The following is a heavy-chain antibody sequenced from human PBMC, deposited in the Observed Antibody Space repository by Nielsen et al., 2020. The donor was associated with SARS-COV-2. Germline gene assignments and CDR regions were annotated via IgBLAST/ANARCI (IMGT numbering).Heavy chain of an antibody. D-gene: IGHD2-2*01. Sequence: KVSCKGSGYSFTSYWISWVRQMPGKGLEWMGRIDPSDSYTNYSPSFQGHVTISADKSISTAYLQWSSLKASDTAMYYCARRGYCSSTSCYEYVDYWGQGTLVTVSS. CDR1: GYSFTSYW. V-gene: IGHV5-10-1*01. CDR2: IDPSDSYT. CDR3: ARRGYCSSTSCYEYVDY. J-gene: IGHJ4*02.